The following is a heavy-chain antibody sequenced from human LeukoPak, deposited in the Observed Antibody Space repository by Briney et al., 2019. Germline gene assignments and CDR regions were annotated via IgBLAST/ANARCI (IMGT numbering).Heavy chain of an antibody. CDR3: AEDIGYGGKGGYFDY. V-gene: IGHV3-9*01. Sequence: GGSLRLSCAASGFTFDDYAMHWVRRAPGKGLEWVSGISWNSGSIGYADSVKGRFTISRDNAKNSLYLQMNSLRAEDTALYYCAEDIGYGGKGGYFDYWGQGTLVTVSS. J-gene: IGHJ4*02. D-gene: IGHD4-23*01. CDR2: ISWNSGSI. CDR1: GFTFDDYA.